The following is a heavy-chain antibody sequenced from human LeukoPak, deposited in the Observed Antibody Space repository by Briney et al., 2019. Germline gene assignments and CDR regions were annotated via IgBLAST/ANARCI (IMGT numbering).Heavy chain of an antibody. CDR2: MNPNSGNT. CDR3: ARSSYYDSSGPS. Sequence: GASVKVSCKASGYTFTGYYMHWVRQATGQGLEWMGWMNPNSGNTGYAQKFQGRVTMTRNTTISTAYMELSSLRSEDTAVYYCARSSYYDSSGPSWGQGTLVTVSS. D-gene: IGHD3-22*01. CDR1: GYTFTGYY. V-gene: IGHV1-8*02. J-gene: IGHJ4*02.